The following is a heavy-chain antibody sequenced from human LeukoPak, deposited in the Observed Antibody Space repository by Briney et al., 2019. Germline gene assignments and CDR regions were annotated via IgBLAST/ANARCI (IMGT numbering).Heavy chain of an antibody. Sequence: ASVKVSCKASGYTFTTYGISWVRQAPGQGLEWMGWISAYNGNTNYAQKLQGRVTMTTDTSTSTAYMELRSLRSDDTAVYYCARGISDFWSGYYTDYYFDYWGQGTLVTVSS. V-gene: IGHV1-18*01. D-gene: IGHD3-3*01. CDR3: ARGISDFWSGYYTDYYFDY. CDR2: ISAYNGNT. CDR1: GYTFTTYG. J-gene: IGHJ4*02.